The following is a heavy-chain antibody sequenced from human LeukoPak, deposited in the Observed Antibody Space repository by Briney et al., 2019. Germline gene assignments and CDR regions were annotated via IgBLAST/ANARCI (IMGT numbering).Heavy chain of an antibody. V-gene: IGHV4-34*01. Sequence: PSETLSLTCAVYGGSFSGYYWSWIRQPPGKGLEWIGEINHSGSTNYNPSLKSRVTISVDTSKNQFSLKLSSVTAADTAVYYCARVPAFRWELPYFDYWGQGTLVTVSS. D-gene: IGHD1-26*01. CDR1: GGSFSGYY. CDR2: INHSGST. CDR3: ARVPAFRWELPYFDY. J-gene: IGHJ4*02.